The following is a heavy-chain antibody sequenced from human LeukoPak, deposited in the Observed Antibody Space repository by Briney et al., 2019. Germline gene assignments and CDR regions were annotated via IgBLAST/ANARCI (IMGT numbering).Heavy chain of an antibody. CDR1: GGSISSSNW. D-gene: IGHD3-9*01. CDR3: ARATMGYYDILTGSDAFDI. V-gene: IGHV4-4*02. J-gene: IGHJ3*02. Sequence: SGTLSLTCAVSGGSISSSNWWSWVRQPPGKGLEWIGEIYHSGSTNYNPSLKSRVTISVDKSKNQFSLKLSSVTAADTAVYYCARATMGYYDILTGSDAFDIWGQGTMVTVSS. CDR2: IYHSGST.